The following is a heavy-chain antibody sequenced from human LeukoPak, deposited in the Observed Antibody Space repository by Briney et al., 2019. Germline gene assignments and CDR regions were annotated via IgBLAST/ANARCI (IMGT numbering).Heavy chain of an antibody. J-gene: IGHJ4*02. Sequence: RTGGSLRLSCAASGFTFDEYAMHWVRRAPGKGLEWVSLISWGGGNTYYADSVKGRFNISRDNSKNSLYLQMNSQRAEDSALYYCAKGRRDLPDYWGQGTLVTVSS. CDR1: GFTFDEYA. CDR3: AKGRRDLPDY. CDR2: ISWGGGNT. V-gene: IGHV3-43D*04.